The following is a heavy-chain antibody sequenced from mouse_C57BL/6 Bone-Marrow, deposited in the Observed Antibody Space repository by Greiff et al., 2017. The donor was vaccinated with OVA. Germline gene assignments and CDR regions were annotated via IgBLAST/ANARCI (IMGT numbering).Heavy chain of an antibody. D-gene: IGHD2-14*01. Sequence: EVQLQESGGGLVKPGGSLKLSCAASGFTFSSYAMSWVRQTPEKRLEWVATISDGGSYTYYPDNVKGRFTISRDNAKNNLYLQMSHLKSEDTAMYYCARDHYRRGQGTSVTVSS. CDR2: ISDGGSYT. CDR1: GFTFSSYA. CDR3: ARDHYR. J-gene: IGHJ4*01. V-gene: IGHV5-4*01.